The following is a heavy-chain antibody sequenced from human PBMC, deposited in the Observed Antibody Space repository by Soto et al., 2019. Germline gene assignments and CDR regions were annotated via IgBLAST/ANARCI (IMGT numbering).Heavy chain of an antibody. CDR3: ARVAKDQWLPPMDV. D-gene: IGHD6-19*01. Sequence: TETLSLTCTVSGGSISSYYWSWIRQPPGKGLEWLGYIYYSGSTNYNPSHKSRVTISVDTSKNQFSLKLTSVTATDTAVYYCARVAKDQWLPPMDVWGKGTTVTVSS. V-gene: IGHV4-59*08. CDR2: IYYSGST. CDR1: GGSISSYY. J-gene: IGHJ6*04.